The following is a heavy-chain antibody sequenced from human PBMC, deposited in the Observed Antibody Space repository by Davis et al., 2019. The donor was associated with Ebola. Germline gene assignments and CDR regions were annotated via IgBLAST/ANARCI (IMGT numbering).Heavy chain of an antibody. CDR2: INHSGST. Sequence: MPSETLSLTCAVYGGSFSGYYWSWIRQPPGKGLEWIGEINHSGSTNYNPSLKSRVTISVDKSKNQFSLKLSSVTAADTAVYYCARLYYDFWFDPWGQGTLVTVSS. CDR3: ARLYYDFWFDP. CDR1: GGSFSGYY. V-gene: IGHV4-34*01. J-gene: IGHJ5*02. D-gene: IGHD3-3*01.